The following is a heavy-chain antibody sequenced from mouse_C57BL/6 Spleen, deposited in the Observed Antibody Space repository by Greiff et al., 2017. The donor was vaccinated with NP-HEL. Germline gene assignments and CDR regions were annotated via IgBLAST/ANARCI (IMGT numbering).Heavy chain of an antibody. CDR3: VRQGTGSFDY. Sequence: EVQLVESGGGLVQPKGSLKLSCAASGFSFNTYAMNWVRQAPGKGLEWVARIRSKSNNYATYYADSVKDRFTISRDDSESMLYLQMNNLKTEDTAMYYCVRQGTGSFDYWGKGTTLTVAS. CDR2: IRSKSNNYAT. D-gene: IGHD4-1*01. CDR1: GFSFNTYA. V-gene: IGHV10-1*01. J-gene: IGHJ2*01.